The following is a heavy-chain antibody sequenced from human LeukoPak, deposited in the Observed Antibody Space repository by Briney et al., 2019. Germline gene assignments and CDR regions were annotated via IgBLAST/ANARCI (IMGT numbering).Heavy chain of an antibody. CDR2: ISYDGSNK. CDR3: VADIVPY. J-gene: IGHJ4*02. D-gene: IGHD5-12*01. Sequence: GGSLRLSCAASGFTFSSYGMHWVRQAPGKGLEWVAVISYDGSNKYYADSVKGRFTISRDNSKNTLYLQMNSLRAEDTAVYYCVADIVPYWGQGTLVTVSS. V-gene: IGHV3-30*03. CDR1: GFTFSSYG.